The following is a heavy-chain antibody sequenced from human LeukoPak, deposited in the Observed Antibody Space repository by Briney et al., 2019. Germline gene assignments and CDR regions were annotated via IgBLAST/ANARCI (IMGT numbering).Heavy chain of an antibody. J-gene: IGHJ4*02. CDR1: GFTFTSYW. CDR3: ARRVPNEVITDYFDY. D-gene: IGHD3-16*01. Sequence: PGGYLRLARAASGFTFTSYWMNWVRQAPGKGLEWISFIHSSGAIIFYAESVKGRFTISRDNAKNSLFLQMNSLRAEDTAVYYCARRVPNEVITDYFDYWGPGTLVTVSS. V-gene: IGHV3-48*04. CDR2: IHSSGAII.